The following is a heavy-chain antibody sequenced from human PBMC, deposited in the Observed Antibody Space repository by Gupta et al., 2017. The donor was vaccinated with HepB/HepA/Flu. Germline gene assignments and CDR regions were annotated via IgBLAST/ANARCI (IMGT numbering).Heavy chain of an antibody. CDR2: ISYDGSNK. V-gene: IGHV3-30-3*01. CDR1: GFTFSSYA. J-gene: IGHJ3*02. Sequence: QVQLVESGGGVVQPGRSLRLSCAASGFTFSSYAMHWLRQAPGKGLEWVAVISYDGSNKYYADSVKGRFTISRDNSKNTLYLQMNSLRAEDTAVYYCARAKDLAESAFDIWGQGTMVTVSS. CDR3: ARAKDLAESAFDI.